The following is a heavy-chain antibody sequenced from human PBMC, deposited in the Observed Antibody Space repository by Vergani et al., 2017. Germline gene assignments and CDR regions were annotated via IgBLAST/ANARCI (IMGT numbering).Heavy chain of an antibody. D-gene: IGHD3-9*01. CDR3: TTGWYYDILTGYSPFDY. CDR1: GFTLGDYA. Sequence: EVHLVESGGGLVQPGRSLRLSCSGSGFTLGDYAMTWVRQAPGKGLEWVAFIWSKPYGGTTEYAASVKGRFTISRDDSKNTLYLQMNSLKTEDTAVYYCTTGWYYDILTGYSPFDYWGQGTLVTVSS. J-gene: IGHJ4*02. CDR2: IWSKPYGGTT. V-gene: IGHV3-49*04.